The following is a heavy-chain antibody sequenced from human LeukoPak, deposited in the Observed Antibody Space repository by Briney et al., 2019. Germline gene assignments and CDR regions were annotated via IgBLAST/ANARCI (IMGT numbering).Heavy chain of an antibody. CDR2: IKSKTDGGTT. Sequence: SGGSLRLSCAASGFTFSNAWMSWVRQAPGKGLEWVGRIKSKTDGGTTDYAAPVKGRFTISRDDSKNTLYLQMNSLKTEDTAVYYCTTGRPYYDILTGSPSDYGMDVWGKGTTVTVSS. V-gene: IGHV3-15*01. CDR3: TTGRPYYDILTGSPSDYGMDV. CDR1: GFTFSNAW. J-gene: IGHJ6*04. D-gene: IGHD3-9*01.